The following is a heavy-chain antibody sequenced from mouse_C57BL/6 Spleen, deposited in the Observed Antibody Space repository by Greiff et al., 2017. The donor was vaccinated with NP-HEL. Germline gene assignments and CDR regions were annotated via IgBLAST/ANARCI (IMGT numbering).Heavy chain of an antibody. CDR3: ARSTTVVAHWYFDV. CDR1: GYSITSGYD. V-gene: IGHV3-1*01. D-gene: IGHD1-1*01. Sequence: EVKLVESGPGMVKPSQSLSLTCTVTGYSITSGYDWHWIRHFPGNKLEWMGYISYSGSTNYNPSLKSRISITHDTSKNHFFLKLNSVTTEDTATYYCARSTTVVAHWYFDVWGTGTTVTVSS. CDR2: ISYSGST. J-gene: IGHJ1*03.